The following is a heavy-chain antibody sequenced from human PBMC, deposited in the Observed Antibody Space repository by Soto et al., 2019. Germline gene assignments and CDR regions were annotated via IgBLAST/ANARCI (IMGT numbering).Heavy chain of an antibody. V-gene: IGHV3-30*18. D-gene: IGHD3-22*01. CDR2: ISYDGSNK. CDR3: AKDLYYYDSSGYYY. CDR1: GFTFSSYV. J-gene: IGHJ4*02. Sequence: GGSLRLSCAASGFTFSSYVMHWVRQAPGKGLEWVAVISYDGSNKYYADSVKGRFTISRDNSKNTLYLQMNSLRAEDTAVYYCAKDLYYYDSSGYYYWGQGTLDTVSS.